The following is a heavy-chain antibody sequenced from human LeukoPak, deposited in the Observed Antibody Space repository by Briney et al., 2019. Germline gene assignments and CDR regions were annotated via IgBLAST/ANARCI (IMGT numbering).Heavy chain of an antibody. V-gene: IGHV4-34*01. CDR2: INHSGST. J-gene: IGHJ5*02. Sequence: SETLSLTCAVYGGSLSGYYWSWIRQPPGKGLEWIGEINHSGSTNYNPSLKSRVTISVDTSKNQLSLKLSSMTAADTAVYYCARELGYCSSTSCSNNWFDPWGQGTLVTVSS. CDR3: ARELGYCSSTSCSNNWFDP. D-gene: IGHD2-2*01. CDR1: GGSLSGYY.